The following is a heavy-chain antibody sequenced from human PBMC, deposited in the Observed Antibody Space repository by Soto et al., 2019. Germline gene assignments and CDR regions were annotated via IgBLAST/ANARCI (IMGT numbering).Heavy chain of an antibody. D-gene: IGHD5-18*01. Sequence: PGGSLRLSCAASGFTVSSYSMNWVRQAPGKGLEWVSYISSSSSTIYYADSVKGRFTISRDNAKNSLYLQMNSLRDEDTAVYYCARSRNIQLWPTSLYYYYGMDVWGQGTTVTVSS. J-gene: IGHJ6*02. CDR2: ISSSSSTI. CDR1: GFTVSSYS. V-gene: IGHV3-48*02. CDR3: ARSRNIQLWPTSLYYYYGMDV.